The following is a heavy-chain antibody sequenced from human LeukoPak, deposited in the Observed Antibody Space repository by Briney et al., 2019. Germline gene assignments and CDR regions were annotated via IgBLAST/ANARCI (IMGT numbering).Heavy chain of an antibody. V-gene: IGHV3-23*01. CDR3: AKDQWDIVVVPAATDY. Sequence: GGSLRLSCAASGFTFSSYAMSWVRQAPGKGLEWVSAISGSGGSTYYADSVKGRFTISRDNSKNTLYLQMTSLRAEDTAVYYCAKDQWDIVVVPAATDYWGQGTLVTVSS. CDR1: GFTFSSYA. D-gene: IGHD2-2*01. J-gene: IGHJ4*02. CDR2: ISGSGGST.